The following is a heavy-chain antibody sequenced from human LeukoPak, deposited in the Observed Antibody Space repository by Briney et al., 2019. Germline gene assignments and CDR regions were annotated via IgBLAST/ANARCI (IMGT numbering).Heavy chain of an antibody. D-gene: IGHD1-26*01. CDR2: IYYSGST. Sequence: SETLSLTCTVTGGSISSSSYYWGWIRQPPGKGLEWIGSIYYSGSTYYNPSLKSRVTISVDTSKNQFSLKLSSVTAADTAVYYCARLKRISGSYSGGYYFDYWGQGTLVTVSS. CDR1: GGSISSSSYY. J-gene: IGHJ4*02. CDR3: ARLKRISGSYSGGYYFDY. V-gene: IGHV4-39*01.